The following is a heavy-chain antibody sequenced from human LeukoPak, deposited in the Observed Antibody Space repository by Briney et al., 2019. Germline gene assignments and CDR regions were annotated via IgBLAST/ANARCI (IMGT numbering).Heavy chain of an antibody. D-gene: IGHD2-2*01. CDR2: FDPEDGET. J-gene: IGHJ6*02. CDR1: GYTLTELS. CDR3: ATVCSSTSCYYGMDV. Sequence: ASVKVSCKVSGYTLTELSMHWVRQAPGKGLEWMGGFDPEDGETICAQKFQGRVTMTEDTSTDTAYMELSSLRSEDTAVYYCATVCSSTSCYYGMDVWGQGTTVTVSS. V-gene: IGHV1-24*01.